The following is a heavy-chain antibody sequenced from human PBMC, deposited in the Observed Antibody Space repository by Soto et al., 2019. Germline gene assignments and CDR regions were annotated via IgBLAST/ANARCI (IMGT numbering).Heavy chain of an antibody. CDR2: IYYSWST. V-gene: IGHV4-31*03. CDR1: VGSISSGGYY. Sequence: SETLSLTCTVSVGSISSGGYYWSWIRQHPGKGLEWIGYIYYSWSTYYNPSLKSRVTISVDTSKNQFSLKLSSVTAADTAVYYCSREIAMTTVTTCGFYDYWGQGTLVTVSS. CDR3: SREIAMTTVTTCGFYDY. J-gene: IGHJ4*02. D-gene: IGHD4-17*01.